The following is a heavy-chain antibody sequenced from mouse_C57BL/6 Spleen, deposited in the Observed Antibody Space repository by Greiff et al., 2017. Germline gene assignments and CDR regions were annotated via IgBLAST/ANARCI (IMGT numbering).Heavy chain of an antibody. CDR3: ARSGYDYDGAWFAY. D-gene: IGHD2-4*01. CDR1: GFTFSDYG. V-gene: IGHV5-17*01. CDR2: ISSGSSTI. Sequence: EVQLVESGGGLVKPGGSLKLSCAASGFTFSDYGMHWVRQAPEKGLEWVAYISSGSSTIYYADTVKGRFTISRDNAKNTLFLQMTSLRSEDTAMYYCARSGYDYDGAWFAYWGQGTLVTVSA. J-gene: IGHJ3*01.